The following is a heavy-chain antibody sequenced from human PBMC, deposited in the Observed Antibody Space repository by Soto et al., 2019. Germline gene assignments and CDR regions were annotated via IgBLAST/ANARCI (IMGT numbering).Heavy chain of an antibody. CDR1: GYTFTSYD. J-gene: IGHJ5*02. CDR3: ARGRTYCSGGSCYLGWFDP. CDR2: MNPNSGNT. Sequence: ASVKVSCKGSGYTFTSYDINWVRQATGQGLEWMGWMNPNSGNTGYAQKFQGRVTMTRNTSISTAYMELSSLRSEDTAVYYCARGRTYCSGGSCYLGWFDPWGQGTLVTVSS. V-gene: IGHV1-8*01. D-gene: IGHD2-15*01.